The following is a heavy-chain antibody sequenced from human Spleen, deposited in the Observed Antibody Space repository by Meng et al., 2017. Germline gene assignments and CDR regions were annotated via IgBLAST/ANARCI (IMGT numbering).Heavy chain of an antibody. CDR1: GDTFTSNA. Sequence: VHLVAEVEGPVAPIGGSLKASGDTFTSNAINWLRQAPGQGLGGIGWISAYIGNTSYAQKLQGIVTMTRDTSNSTAYMELSRLRSDETAVYYCARDVYDSSGYYYSGVDYWGQGALVTVSS. D-gene: IGHD3-22*01. CDR3: ARDVYDSSGYYYSGVDY. V-gene: IGHV1-18*01. CDR2: ISAYIGNT. J-gene: IGHJ4*02.